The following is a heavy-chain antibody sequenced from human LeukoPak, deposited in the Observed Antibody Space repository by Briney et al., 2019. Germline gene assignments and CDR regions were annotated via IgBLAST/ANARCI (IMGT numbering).Heavy chain of an antibody. CDR3: ARDGYSGYVSWFDP. D-gene: IGHD5-12*01. CDR2: ISYDGSNK. Sequence: GGSLRLSCAASGFTFSSYAMHWVRQAPGKGLEWVAVISYDGSNKYYADSVKGRFTISRDNSKNTLYLQMNSLRAEDTAVYYCARDGYSGYVSWFDPWGQGTLVTVSS. CDR1: GFTFSSYA. J-gene: IGHJ5*02. V-gene: IGHV3-30-3*01.